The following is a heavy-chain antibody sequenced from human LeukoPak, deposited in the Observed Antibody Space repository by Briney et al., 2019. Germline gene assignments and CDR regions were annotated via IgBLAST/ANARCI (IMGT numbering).Heavy chain of an antibody. CDR2: IYTSGST. CDR3: ARFPLRFLEDKGPAFDP. D-gene: IGHD3-3*01. J-gene: IGHJ5*02. CDR1: GGSISSGSYY. Sequence: PSETLSLTCTVSGGSISSGSYYWSWIRQPAGKGLEWIGRIYTSGSTNYNPSLKSRVTISVDTSKNQFSLKLSSVTAADTAVYHCARFPLRFLEDKGPAFDPWGQGTLVTVSS. V-gene: IGHV4-61*02.